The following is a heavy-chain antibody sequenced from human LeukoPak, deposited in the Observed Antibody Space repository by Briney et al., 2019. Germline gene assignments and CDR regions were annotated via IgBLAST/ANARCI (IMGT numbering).Heavy chain of an antibody. D-gene: IGHD3-22*01. J-gene: IGHJ4*02. CDR1: GFSFSANA. CDR3: AKAHDYYDSSGYYGFDY. Sequence: PGGSLRLSCAASGFSFSANAKSWVRQAPGQGLEWVSAISGSGGSTYYADSVKGRFTISRDNSKNTLYLQMNSLRAEDTAVYYCAKAHDYYDSSGYYGFDYWGQGTLVTVSS. V-gene: IGHV3-23*01. CDR2: ISGSGGST.